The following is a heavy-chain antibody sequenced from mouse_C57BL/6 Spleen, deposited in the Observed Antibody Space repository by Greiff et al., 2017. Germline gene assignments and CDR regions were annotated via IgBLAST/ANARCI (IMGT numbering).Heavy chain of an antibody. CDR1: GYTFTDYY. D-gene: IGHD3-2*02. J-gene: IGHJ2*01. CDR3: ARKTAQARGYFDY. Sequence: QVQLQQSGAELVRPGASVKLSCKASGYTFTDYYINWVKQRPGQGLEWIARIYPGSGNTYYNEKFKGKATLTAEKSSSTAYMQLSSLTSEDSAVYYCARKTAQARGYFDYWGQGTTLTVSS. CDR2: IYPGSGNT. V-gene: IGHV1-76*01.